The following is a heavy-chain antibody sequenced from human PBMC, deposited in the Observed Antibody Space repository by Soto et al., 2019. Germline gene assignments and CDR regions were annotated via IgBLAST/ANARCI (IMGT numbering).Heavy chain of an antibody. CDR3: ARDSSKAIFGVVIIEDYYYYMDV. D-gene: IGHD3-3*01. CDR2: ISSSSSYI. V-gene: IGHV3-21*01. J-gene: IGHJ6*03. Sequence: GGSLRLSCAASGFTFSSYSMNWVRQAPGKGLEWVSSISSSSSYIYYADSVKGRFTISRDNAKNSLYLQMNSLRAEDTAVYYCARDSSKAIFGVVIIEDYYYYMDVWGKGTTVTVSS. CDR1: GFTFSSYS.